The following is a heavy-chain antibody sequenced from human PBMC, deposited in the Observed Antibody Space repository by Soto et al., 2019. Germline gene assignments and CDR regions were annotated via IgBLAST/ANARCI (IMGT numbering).Heavy chain of an antibody. V-gene: IGHV4-34*01. CDR2: INHSGST. J-gene: IGHJ5*02. Sequence: SETLSLTCAVYGGSFSGYYWSWIRQPPGKGLEWIGEINHSGSTNYNPSLKSRVTISVDTSKNQFSLKLSSVTAADTAVYYCARGKINYYGSDGQNWFDPWGQGTLVTVSS. CDR1: GGSFSGYY. CDR3: ARGKINYYGSDGQNWFDP. D-gene: IGHD3-10*01.